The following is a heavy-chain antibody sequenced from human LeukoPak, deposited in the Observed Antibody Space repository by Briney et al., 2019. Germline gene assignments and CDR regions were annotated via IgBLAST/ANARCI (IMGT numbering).Heavy chain of an antibody. D-gene: IGHD4-17*01. CDR3: ASLGGGSTVTTYLNY. J-gene: IGHJ4*02. V-gene: IGHV1-69*13. CDR2: IIPIFGTA. Sequence: SVKVSCKASGYTFTSYDINWVRQAPGQGLEWMGGIIPIFGTANYAQKFQGRVTITADESTSTAYMELSSLRSEDTAVYYCASLGGGSTVTTYLNYWGQGTLVTVSS. CDR1: GYTFTSYD.